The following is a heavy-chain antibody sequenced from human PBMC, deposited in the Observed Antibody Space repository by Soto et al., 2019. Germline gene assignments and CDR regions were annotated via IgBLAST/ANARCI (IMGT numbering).Heavy chain of an antibody. D-gene: IGHD3-9*01. J-gene: IGHJ4*02. Sequence: SETLSLTCTVSGGSISSYYWSWIRQPPGEGLEWIGSIYYSGSTNYNPSLKSRVTISVDTSKNQFSLKLRSVTAADTAVYYCARAQFNILTGYYIDYWGQGTLVTVSS. V-gene: IGHV4-59*01. CDR2: IYYSGST. CDR3: ARAQFNILTGYYIDY. CDR1: GGSISSYY.